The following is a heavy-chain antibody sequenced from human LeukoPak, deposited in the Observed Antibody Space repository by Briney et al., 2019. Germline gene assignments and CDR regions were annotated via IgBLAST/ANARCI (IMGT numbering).Heavy chain of an antibody. J-gene: IGHJ4*02. V-gene: IGHV3-33*06. Sequence: GRSLRLSCAASGFTFSSYGMHWVRQAPGKGLEWVAVIWYDGSNEYYADSVKGRFTISRDNAKNTLYLQMNSLRAEDTALYYCAKGMSMLPDYWGQGTLVTVSS. D-gene: IGHD2-8*01. CDR3: AKGMSMLPDY. CDR2: IWYDGSNE. CDR1: GFTFSSYG.